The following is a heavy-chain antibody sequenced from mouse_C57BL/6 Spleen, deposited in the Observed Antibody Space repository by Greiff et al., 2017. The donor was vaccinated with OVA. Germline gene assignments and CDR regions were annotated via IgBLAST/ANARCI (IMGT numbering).Heavy chain of an antibody. Sequence: QVQLKQSGAELVKPGASVKMSCKASGYTFTSYWITWVKQRPGQGLEWIGDIYPGSGSTNYNEKFKSKATLTVDTSSSTAYMQLSSLTSEDSAVYDCARWDGYYGFAYWGQGTLVTVSA. CDR1: GYTFTSYW. J-gene: IGHJ3*01. CDR3: ARWDGYYGFAY. V-gene: IGHV1-55*01. D-gene: IGHD2-3*01. CDR2: IYPGSGST.